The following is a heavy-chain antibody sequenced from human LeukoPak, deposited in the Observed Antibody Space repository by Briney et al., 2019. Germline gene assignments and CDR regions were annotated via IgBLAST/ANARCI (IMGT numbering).Heavy chain of an antibody. J-gene: IGHJ6*03. D-gene: IGHD3-10*01. CDR2: IYPGDSDT. CDR1: GYSFTSYW. Sequence: GESLKISCKGSGYSFTSYWIGWVRQMPGKGLEWMGIIYPGDSDTRYSPSFQGQVTISADKSISTAYLQWSSLKASDTAMYYCARHLNPGIWDYYYMDVWGKGATVTVSS. V-gene: IGHV5-51*01. CDR3: ARHLNPGIWDYYYMDV.